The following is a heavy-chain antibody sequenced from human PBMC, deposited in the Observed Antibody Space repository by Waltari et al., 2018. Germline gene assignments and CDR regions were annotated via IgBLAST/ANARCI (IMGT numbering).Heavy chain of an antibody. V-gene: IGHV3-30*18. Sequence: QVQLVESGGGVVQPGGSLRLSCTASKFTFSRYGMHWVRQAPGMGLEWVTFMSHDGREVKYADFVKGRFTVSRDNSKNTLYLQMNSLTTEDTAVYYCAKDYQPGVEMLTYFDFWGRGTLVTVS. J-gene: IGHJ4*02. CDR1: KFTFSRYG. CDR3: AKDYQPGVEMLTYFDF. D-gene: IGHD3-16*01. CDR2: MSHDGREV.